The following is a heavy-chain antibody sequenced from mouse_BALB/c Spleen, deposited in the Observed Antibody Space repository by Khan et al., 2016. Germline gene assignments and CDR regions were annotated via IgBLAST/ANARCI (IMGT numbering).Heavy chain of an antibody. V-gene: IGHV1-9*01. CDR3: AGCAC. CDR2: ILPGSGST. Sequence: QVQLKESGAELMKPGVSVKISCKTSGYTFSTYWIEWVKERPGHGLEWIGEILPGSGSTNYNEKVKGKATFTAEESSNTAHMQLRSLTSEDSAFYYYAGCACWGQGTLVTVSA. J-gene: IGHJ3*01. CDR1: GYTFSTYW.